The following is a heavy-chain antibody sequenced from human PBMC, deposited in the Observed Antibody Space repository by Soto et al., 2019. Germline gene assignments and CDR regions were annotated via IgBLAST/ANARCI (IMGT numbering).Heavy chain of an antibody. V-gene: IGHV3-21*01. CDR2: ISSSSSYI. J-gene: IGHJ4*02. CDR3: AREPVGATTY. D-gene: IGHD1-26*01. CDR1: GFTFSSYS. Sequence: EVQLVESGGGLVKPGGSLRLSCAASGFTFSSYSMNWVRQAPGKGLEWVSSISSSSSYIYYADSVKGRFTISRDNAKNSLYLKMNSLRAEDTAGYYCAREPVGATTYWGQGTLVTVSS.